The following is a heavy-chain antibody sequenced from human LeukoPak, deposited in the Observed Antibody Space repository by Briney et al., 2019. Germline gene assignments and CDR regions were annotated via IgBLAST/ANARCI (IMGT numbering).Heavy chain of an antibody. CDR2: ICYYGSNK. V-gene: IGHV3-33*01. J-gene: IGHJ4*02. Sequence: PRGSLRLSCAATGFTFSSYVMHWVRQAPCKGLEWVAVICYYGSNKYYADSVKGRFTISRDNSKNTMYLQMNSLRAEDTAVYYCARDDPGDYVLDYWGRGTLVSVSS. CDR1: GFTFSSYV. D-gene: IGHD4-17*01. CDR3: ARDDPGDYVLDY.